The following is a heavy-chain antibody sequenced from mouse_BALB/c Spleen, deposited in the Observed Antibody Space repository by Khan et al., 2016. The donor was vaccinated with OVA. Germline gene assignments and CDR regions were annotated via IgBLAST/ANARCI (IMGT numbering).Heavy chain of an antibody. CDR2: INPDNYYN. J-gene: IGHJ3*01. V-gene: IGHV1-4*01. Sequence: QVQLKQSGAELARPGPSVKMSCKASGYTFTSYTIHWIRQRPGKALEWIGHINPDNYYNNYNQNFKDKATLIVDKSSSTAYMQMSSLTSEDSAVYYCAREGAYYSSDGWCAYWGQGTMVTVSA. CDR3: AREGAYYSSDGWCAY. CDR1: GYTFTSYT. D-gene: IGHD2-12*01.